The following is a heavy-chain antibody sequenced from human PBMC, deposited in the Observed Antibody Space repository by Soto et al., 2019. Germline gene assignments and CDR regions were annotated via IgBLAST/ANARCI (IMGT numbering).Heavy chain of an antibody. CDR1: GFSFSDSA. V-gene: IGHV3-73*01. J-gene: IGHJ4*02. D-gene: IGHD1-26*01. CDR2: IRSKANSYLI. Sequence: PGGSLRLSCAASGFSFSDSAMHWVRQASGKGLEWIARIRSKANSYLIAYAESVRGRFIISRDDSKNTAYLQMNDLNTEDTAIYYCARGGGMGLNDYWGQGTPVTVSS. CDR3: ARGGGMGLNDY.